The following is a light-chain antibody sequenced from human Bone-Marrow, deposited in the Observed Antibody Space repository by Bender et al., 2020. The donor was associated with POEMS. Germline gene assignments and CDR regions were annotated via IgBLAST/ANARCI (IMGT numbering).Light chain of an antibody. V-gene: IGLV2-23*01. CDR3: SSYARGSTLV. CDR2: AGN. Sequence: QSVLTQPASVSGSPGQSITISCIGTSSDVGGYDYVSWYQQHPGKAPKLMIFAGNKRPSGVSNRFSGSKSGNTASLTISGLQTEDEADYYCSSYARGSTLVFGGGTKLTVL. CDR1: SSDVGGYDY. J-gene: IGLJ2*01.